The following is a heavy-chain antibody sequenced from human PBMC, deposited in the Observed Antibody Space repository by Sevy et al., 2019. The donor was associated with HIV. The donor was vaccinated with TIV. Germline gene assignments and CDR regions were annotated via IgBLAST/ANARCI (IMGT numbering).Heavy chain of an antibody. CDR1: GDSISSADYY. Sequence: SETLSLTCTVSGDSISSADYYWSWIRQHPGKGLEWIGYMHYSGITYYSPSLKSRVLMSVDRSKNQLSLELTSVTAADTAVYYCARDSSRGAVTMIKGFDPWGQGILVTVSS. J-gene: IGHJ5*01. V-gene: IGHV4-31*03. D-gene: IGHD3-16*01. CDR3: ARDSSRGAVTMIKGFDP. CDR2: MHYSGIT.